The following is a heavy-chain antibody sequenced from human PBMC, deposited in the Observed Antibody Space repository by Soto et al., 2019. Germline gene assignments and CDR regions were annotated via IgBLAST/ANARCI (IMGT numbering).Heavy chain of an antibody. D-gene: IGHD3-9*01. CDR3: ARARPDSGPLRYFDWSPGPWFDP. V-gene: IGHV1-3*01. CDR2: INAGNGNT. J-gene: IGHJ5*02. CDR1: GYTFTSYA. Sequence: QVQLVQSGAEVKKPGASVKVSCKASGYTFTSYAMHWVRQAPGQRLEWMGWINAGNGNTKYSQKFQGRVTITRDTAASTAYMELSSLRSEDTAVYYFARARPDSGPLRYFDWSPGPWFDPWGQGTLVTVSS.